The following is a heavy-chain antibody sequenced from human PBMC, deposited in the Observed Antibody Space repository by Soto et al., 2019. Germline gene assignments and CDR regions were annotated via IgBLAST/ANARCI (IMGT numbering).Heavy chain of an antibody. CDR3: AGDPDSHYNDSHASSYP. Sequence: QVQLVQSGAEVKKPGSSVKVSCKASGGTFSTCTIAWVRQAPGRGLEWMGRIIPIIGIINYAQKFQGRVTITADKFTGTAYMELTRLRSDDRAVYYCAGDPDSHYNDSHASSYPWGQGTLVTVSS. CDR2: IIPIIGII. D-gene: IGHD3-22*01. CDR1: GGTFSTCT. V-gene: IGHV1-69*08. J-gene: IGHJ5*02.